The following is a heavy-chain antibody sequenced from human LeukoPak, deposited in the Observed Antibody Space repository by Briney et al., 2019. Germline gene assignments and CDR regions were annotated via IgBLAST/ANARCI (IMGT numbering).Heavy chain of an antibody. V-gene: IGHV1-2*02. D-gene: IGHD4-17*01. CDR2: INPNSGGT. CDR1: GYTFTGYY. CDR3: ARYYGDLHWYFDL. Sequence: ASVKVSCKASGYTFTGYYMHWVRQAPGQGLEWMGWINPNSGGTIYAQKFQGRVTMTRDTSISTAYMELSSLRSDDTAAYYCARYYGDLHWYFDLWGRGTLVTVSS. J-gene: IGHJ2*01.